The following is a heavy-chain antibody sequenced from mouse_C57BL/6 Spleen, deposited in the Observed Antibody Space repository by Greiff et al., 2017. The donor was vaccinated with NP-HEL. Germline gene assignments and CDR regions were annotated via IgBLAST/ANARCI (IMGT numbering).Heavy chain of an antibody. J-gene: IGHJ4*01. CDR3: TRDPMDY. CDR1: GYTFTDYE. V-gene: IGHV1-15*01. Sequence: QVQLHQSGAELVRPGASVTLSCKASGYTFTDYEMHWVKQTPVHGLEWIGAIDPETGGTAYNQKFKGKAILTADKSSSTAYMELRSLTSEDSSVYYCTRDPMDYWGQGTSVTVSS. CDR2: IDPETGGT.